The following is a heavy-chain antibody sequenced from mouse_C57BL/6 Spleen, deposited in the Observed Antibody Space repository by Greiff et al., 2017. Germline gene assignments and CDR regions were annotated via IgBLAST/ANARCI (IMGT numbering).Heavy chain of an antibody. CDR1: GYTFTSYW. CDR3: ARSDGYPSWYFDV. Sequence: VQLQQPGAELVRPGSSVKLSCKASGYTFTSYWMHWVKQRPIQGLEWIGNIDPSDSETHYNQKFKDKATLTVDKSSSTAYMQLSSLTSEDSAVYYCARSDGYPSWYFDVWGTGTTVTVSS. CDR2: IDPSDSET. D-gene: IGHD2-3*01. V-gene: IGHV1-52*01. J-gene: IGHJ1*03.